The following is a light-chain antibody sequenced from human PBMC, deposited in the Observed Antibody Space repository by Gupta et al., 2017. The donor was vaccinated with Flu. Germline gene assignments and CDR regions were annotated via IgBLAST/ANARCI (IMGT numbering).Light chain of an antibody. V-gene: IGLV6-57*03. Sequence: FMLTQPHSVSESPRKTVTISCTRRSGSIASNYVQWYQQRPGSAPTTVIYEDNQRPSGVPDRFSGSIDSSSNSASLTISGLKTEDEADYYCQSYDSSNPWVFGGGTKLTVL. J-gene: IGLJ3*02. CDR1: SGSIASNY. CDR3: QSYDSSNPWV. CDR2: EDN.